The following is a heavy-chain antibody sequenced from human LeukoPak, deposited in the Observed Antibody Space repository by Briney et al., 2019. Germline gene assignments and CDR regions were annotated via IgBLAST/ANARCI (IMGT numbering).Heavy chain of an antibody. CDR3: ARGRFKDIVVVVAATRAFDI. J-gene: IGHJ3*02. CDR2: IHDSGST. D-gene: IGHD2-15*01. CDR1: GGSSSSSSYY. V-gene: IGHV4-39*01. Sequence: SETLSLTCSVSGGSSSSSSYYWGWIRQPPGKGLEWIGSIHDSGSTDYNPSLKSRVTISVDTSKNQFSLKLSSVTAADTAVYYCARGRFKDIVVVVAATRAFDIWGQGTMVTVSS.